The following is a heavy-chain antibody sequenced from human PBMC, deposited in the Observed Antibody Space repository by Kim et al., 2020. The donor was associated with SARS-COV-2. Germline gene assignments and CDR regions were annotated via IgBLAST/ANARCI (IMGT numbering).Heavy chain of an antibody. V-gene: IGHV3-33*05. CDR2: ISYDGSNK. D-gene: IGHD6-19*01. CDR1: GFTFSSYG. CDR3: ARDPGGGYSSGWGYFQH. Sequence: GGSLRLSCAASGFTFSSYGMHWVRQAPGKGLEWVAVISYDGSNKYYADSVKGRFTISRDNSENTLYLQMNSLRAEDTAVYYCARDPGGGYSSGWGYFQHWGQGTLVTVSS. J-gene: IGHJ1*01.